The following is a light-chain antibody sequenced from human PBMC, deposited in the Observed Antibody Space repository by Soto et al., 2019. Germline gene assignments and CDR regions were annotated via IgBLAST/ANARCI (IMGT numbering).Light chain of an antibody. CDR1: SSNIGAGYD. J-gene: IGLJ1*01. CDR2: GNS. CDR3: QSYDSSLSGYV. V-gene: IGLV1-40*01. Sequence: QSVLTEPPSVSGAPGQRLTISCTGNSSNIGAGYDVHWYQQLPGTAPKLLIYGNSNRPSGVPDRFSGSKSGTSASLAITGLQAEDEADYYCQSYDSSLSGYVFGTGTKVTVL.